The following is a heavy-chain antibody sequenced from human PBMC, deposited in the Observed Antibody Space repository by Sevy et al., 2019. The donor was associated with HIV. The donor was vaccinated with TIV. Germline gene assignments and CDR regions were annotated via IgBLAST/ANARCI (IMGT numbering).Heavy chain of an antibody. Sequence: GGSLRLSCAASGFTFNNYAMSWVRQAPGKGLEWVSVISYSGASTYYADSVKGQFTISRDNSKNTLYLQMNSLRAEDTAIYFCAKRGGQYDLGMDVWGQGTTVTVSS. D-gene: IGHD1-1*01. CDR3: AKRGGQYDLGMDV. V-gene: IGHV3-23*01. CDR2: ISYSGAST. CDR1: GFTFNNYA. J-gene: IGHJ6*02.